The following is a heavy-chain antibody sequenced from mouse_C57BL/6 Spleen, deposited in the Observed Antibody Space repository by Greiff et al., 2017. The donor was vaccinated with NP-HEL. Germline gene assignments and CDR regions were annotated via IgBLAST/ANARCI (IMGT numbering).Heavy chain of an antibody. J-gene: IGHJ3*01. CDR3: AREGTYSNYVGAWFAY. CDR1: GYTFTSYW. CDR2: IYPGSGST. Sequence: VQLQQPGAELVKPGASVKMSCKASGYTFTSYWITWVKQRPGQGLEWIGDIYPGSGSTNYNEKFKSKATLTVDTSSSTAYMQLSSLTSEDSAVYYCAREGTYSNYVGAWFAYWGQGTLVTVSA. D-gene: IGHD2-5*01. V-gene: IGHV1-55*01.